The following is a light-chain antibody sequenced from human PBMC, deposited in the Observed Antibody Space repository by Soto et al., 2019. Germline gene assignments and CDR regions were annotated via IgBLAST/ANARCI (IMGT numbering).Light chain of an antibody. Sequence: QSVLTQPPSASGTPGQRVTISCSGSSSNIGGTTVNWYQLVPGTPPKLLIYASNQRPSGVPDRFSGSKSGTSASMAISGLQSEDEADYYCFSHRGGDSHVFGTGTKLTVL. CDR3: FSHRGGDSHV. CDR2: ASN. J-gene: IGLJ1*01. CDR1: SSNIGGTT. V-gene: IGLV1-44*01.